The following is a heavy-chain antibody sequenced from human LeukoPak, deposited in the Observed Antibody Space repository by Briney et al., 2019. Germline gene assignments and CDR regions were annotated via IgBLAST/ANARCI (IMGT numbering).Heavy chain of an antibody. Sequence: GGSLRLSCPTSGFTYSSFTMNSVRQAPGKGLEWVSTISDGSRDTHYAGSVKGRFTISRDDSQNIVYLQMDSLRAEDTALYYCTPRVRNLFHYWGQGTQVTVSS. CDR1: GFTYSSFT. CDR3: TPRVRNLFHY. D-gene: IGHD3-3*01. J-gene: IGHJ4*02. V-gene: IGHV3-23*01. CDR2: ISDGSRDT.